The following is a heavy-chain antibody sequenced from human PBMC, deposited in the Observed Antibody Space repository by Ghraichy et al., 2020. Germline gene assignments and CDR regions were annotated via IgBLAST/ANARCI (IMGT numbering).Heavy chain of an antibody. D-gene: IGHD3-9*01. CDR3: ARQHSLTGYYYFDF. CDR2: IYPGDSDT. V-gene: IGHV5-51*01. CDR1: GYSFSSYW. Sequence: GSLNISCKGSGYSFSSYWIGWVRQMPGKGLEWVGIIYPGDSDTRYSPSFQGQVTISADRSINTAYLQWSSLKASDTAMYYCARQHSLTGYYYFDFWGQGTLVTVSS. J-gene: IGHJ4*02.